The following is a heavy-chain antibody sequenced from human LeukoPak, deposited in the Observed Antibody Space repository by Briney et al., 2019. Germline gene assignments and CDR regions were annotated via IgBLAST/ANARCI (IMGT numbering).Heavy chain of an antibody. CDR1: GFTFSSYA. CDR2: ISGSGGST. V-gene: IGHV3-23*01. Sequence: GGSLRLSCAASGFTFSSYAMSWVRQAPGKGLEWVSAISGSGGSTYYADSVKGRFTISRDNSKNTLYLQMNSLRAEDTAVYYCAKDPEAGRTQDYFDYWGQGTLVTVSS. CDR3: AKDPEAGRTQDYFDY. D-gene: IGHD6-19*01. J-gene: IGHJ4*02.